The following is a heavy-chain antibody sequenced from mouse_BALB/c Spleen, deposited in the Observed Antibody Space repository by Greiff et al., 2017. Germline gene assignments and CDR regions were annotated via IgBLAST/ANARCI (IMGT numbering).Heavy chain of an antibody. CDR2: INPGSGGT. D-gene: IGHD2-4*01. V-gene: IGHV1-54*01. CDR3: ARLDYDYNYAMDY. Sequence: QVQLQQSGAELVRPGTSVKVSCKASGYAFTNYLIEWVKQRPGQGLEWIGVINPGSGGTNYNEKFKGKATLTADKSSSTAYMQLSSLTSDDSAVYFCARLDYDYNYAMDYWGQGTSVTVSS. CDR1: GYAFTNYL. J-gene: IGHJ4*01.